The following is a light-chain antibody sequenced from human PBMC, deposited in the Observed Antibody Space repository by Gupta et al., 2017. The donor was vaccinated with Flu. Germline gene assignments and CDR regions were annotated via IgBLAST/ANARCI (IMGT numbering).Light chain of an antibody. CDR2: EDD. CDR1: SGSIGLNY. V-gene: IGLV6-57*01. CDR3: QSYEV. Sequence: NFLLTQPHSVSGSPGKTITISCTRSSGSIGLNYVQWYQQRPGTSPKNVIYEDDQRAAGVPDRLSGSIDRSSNSASLTIAGIMTEDEADDYCQSYEVFGGGTKLTVL. J-gene: IGLJ2*01.